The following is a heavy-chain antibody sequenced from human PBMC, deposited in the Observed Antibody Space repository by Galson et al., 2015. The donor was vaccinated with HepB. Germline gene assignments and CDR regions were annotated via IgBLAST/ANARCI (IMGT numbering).Heavy chain of an antibody. J-gene: IGHJ3*02. Sequence: SVKVSCKASGGTFSSYTISWVRQAPGQGLEWMGRIIPILGIANYAQKFQGRVTITADKSTSTAYMELSSLRSEDTAVYYCARDLGGSGSTGAFDIWGQGTMVTVSS. V-gene: IGHV1-69*04. D-gene: IGHD3-10*01. CDR1: GGTFSSYT. CDR2: IIPILGIA. CDR3: ARDLGGSGSTGAFDI.